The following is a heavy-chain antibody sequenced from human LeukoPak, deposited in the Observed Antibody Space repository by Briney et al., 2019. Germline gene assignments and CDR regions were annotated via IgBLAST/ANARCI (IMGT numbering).Heavy chain of an antibody. V-gene: IGHV4-59*01. J-gene: IGHJ4*02. D-gene: IGHD4-17*01. CDR3: ARALGTTVTGATFLDY. CDR1: GGSISSYY. CDR2: IYYSRST. Sequence: SETLSLTCTVSGGSISSYYWSWIRQPPGKGLEWIGYIYYSRSTNYNPSLKSRVTISVDTSKNQFSLKLSSVTAADTAVYYCARALGTTVTGATFLDYWGQGTLVTVSS.